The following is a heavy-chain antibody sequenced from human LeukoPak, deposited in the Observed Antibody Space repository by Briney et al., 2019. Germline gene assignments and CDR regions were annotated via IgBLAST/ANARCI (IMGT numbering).Heavy chain of an antibody. V-gene: IGHV3-9*01. CDR3: AKNGRDGYNFDY. J-gene: IGHJ4*02. CDR1: GFTFDDYA. Sequence: QSGGSLRLPCAASGFTFDDYAMHWVRQAPGKGLEWVSGISWNSGSIGYADSVKGRFTISRDNAKNSLYLQMNSLRAEDTALYYCAKNGRDGYNFDYWGQGTLVTVSS. D-gene: IGHD5-24*01. CDR2: ISWNSGSI.